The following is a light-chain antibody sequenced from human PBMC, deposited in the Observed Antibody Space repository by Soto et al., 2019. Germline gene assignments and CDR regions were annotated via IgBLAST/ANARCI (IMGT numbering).Light chain of an antibody. Sequence: ESVLTQSPGTLSLSPGERATLSCRASQSVSSHYLAWYQQKPGQAPRLLIYGASTRATGIPDRFSGSGSGTDFTLTISRLEPDDSAVYYCQQYGSSPTWTFGQGTKVEIK. CDR2: GAS. J-gene: IGKJ1*01. CDR3: QQYGSSPTWT. CDR1: QSVSSHY. V-gene: IGKV3-20*01.